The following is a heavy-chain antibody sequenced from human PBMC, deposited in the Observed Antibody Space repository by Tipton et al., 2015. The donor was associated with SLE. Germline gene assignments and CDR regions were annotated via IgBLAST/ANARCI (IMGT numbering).Heavy chain of an antibody. D-gene: IGHD3-16*01. V-gene: IGHV3-48*04. CDR2: ISSSGSTI. Sequence: GSLRLSCAASGFTFSSYSMNWVRQAPGKGLEWVSYISSSGSTIYYADSVKGRFTISRDNAKNSLYLQMNSLRAEDTAVYYCARGTGVPWGVNWFDPWGQGTLVTVSS. CDR1: GFTFSSYS. CDR3: ARGTGVPWGVNWFDP. J-gene: IGHJ5*02.